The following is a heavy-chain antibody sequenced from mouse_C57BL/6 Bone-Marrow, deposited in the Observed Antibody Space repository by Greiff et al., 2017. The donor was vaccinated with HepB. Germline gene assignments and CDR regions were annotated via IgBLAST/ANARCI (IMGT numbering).Heavy chain of an antibody. Sequence: VQLQQSVAELVRPGASVKLSCTASGFNIKNTYMHWVKQRPEQGLEWIGSIDPANGNTKYAPKLQGKATITADTSSNTAYLQLSSLTSEDTAIYYCAKSYGSSSSYYAMDYWGQGAAVTVSS. CDR2: IDPANGNT. CDR1: GFNIKNTY. D-gene: IGHD1-1*01. CDR3: AKSYGSSSSYYAMDY. J-gene: IGHJ4*01. V-gene: IGHV14-3*01.